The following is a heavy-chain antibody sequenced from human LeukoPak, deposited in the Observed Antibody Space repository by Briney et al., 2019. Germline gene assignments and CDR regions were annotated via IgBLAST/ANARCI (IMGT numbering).Heavy chain of an antibody. CDR1: GGSFSGYY. D-gene: IGHD6-6*01. Sequence: SETLSLTCAVYGGSFSGYYWSWIRQSPGKWLEWIGEINHSGSTNYNPSLKSRVTISVDTSKNQFSLKLSSVTAADTAVYYCARRRQYDSSLFWNFDLWGRGTLVTVSS. CDR2: INHSGST. J-gene: IGHJ2*01. V-gene: IGHV4-34*01. CDR3: ARRRQYDSSLFWNFDL.